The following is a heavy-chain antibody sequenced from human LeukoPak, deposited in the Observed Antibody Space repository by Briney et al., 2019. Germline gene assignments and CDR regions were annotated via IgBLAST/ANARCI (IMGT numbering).Heavy chain of an antibody. CDR3: ARGLYGYVYEIDY. V-gene: IGHV4-39*01. CDR1: GGSISSSSYY. J-gene: IGHJ4*02. CDR2: IYYSGST. D-gene: IGHD3-16*01. Sequence: SETLSLTCTVSGGSISSSSYYWGWIRQPQGKGLEWIVSIYYSGSTYYNPSLKSRVTICVETTKNQFSLKLSSVTAADTAVYYCARGLYGYVYEIDYWGQGTLVTVSS.